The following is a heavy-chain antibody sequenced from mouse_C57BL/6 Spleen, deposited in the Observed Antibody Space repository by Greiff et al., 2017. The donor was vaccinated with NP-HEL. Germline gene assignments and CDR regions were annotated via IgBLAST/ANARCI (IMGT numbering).Heavy chain of an antibody. CDR3: ARLRDYDEGYYFDY. CDR2: IYPGGGYT. CDR1: GYTFTNYW. J-gene: IGHJ2*01. Sequence: VQLQQSGAELVRPGTSVKMSCKASGYTFTNYWIGWAKQRPGHGLEWIGDIYPGGGYTNYNEKFKGKATLTADKSSSTAYMQFSSLTSEDSAIYYCARLRDYDEGYYFDYWGQGTTLTVSS. D-gene: IGHD2-4*01. V-gene: IGHV1-63*01.